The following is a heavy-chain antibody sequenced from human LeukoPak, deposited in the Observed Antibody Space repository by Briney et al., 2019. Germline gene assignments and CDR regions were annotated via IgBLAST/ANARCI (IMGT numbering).Heavy chain of an antibody. CDR1: GSRFTSYW. CDR2: IYPGDCDT. CDR3: ARLERGYSYGPPDYYYYYMDV. J-gene: IGHJ6*03. Sequence: GAPLEISCKGSGSRFTSYWIGWGRRLPGKGLEWMGIIYPGDCDTRYSSSSQGQVTISADQCISTAYLQWSSLKASDTAMYFCARLERGYSYGPPDYYYYYMDVWGKGTTVTVSS. D-gene: IGHD5-18*01. V-gene: IGHV5-51*01.